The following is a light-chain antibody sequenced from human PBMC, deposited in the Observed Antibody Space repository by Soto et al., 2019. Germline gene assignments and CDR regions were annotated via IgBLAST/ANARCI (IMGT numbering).Light chain of an antibody. CDR3: VLLCSGEGV. J-gene: IGLJ3*02. CDR2: RTN. Sequence: QTVVTQEPSLTVSPGGTVTRTCALTTGAVTSDYYPNWFQRKPGQALRTLIYRTNNKHSWTPARFSGSLLGGKAALTLSGVQPEDEADYYCVLLCSGEGVFGGGTKVTVL. V-gene: IGLV7-43*01. CDR1: TGAVTSDYY.